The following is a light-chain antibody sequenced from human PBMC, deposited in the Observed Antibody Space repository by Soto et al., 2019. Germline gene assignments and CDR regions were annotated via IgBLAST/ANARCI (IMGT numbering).Light chain of an antibody. Sequence: QSALTQPPSAFGSPGQSVTLSCTGTSTDVGGYNYVSWYQQHPGKAPKLIIYEVTTRPSGVPDRFSGSKSGNTASLTVSGLQAEDEADYYCSSYSGSNSVVFGGGTKVTVL. V-gene: IGLV2-8*01. CDR2: EVT. CDR3: SSYSGSNSVV. CDR1: STDVGGYNY. J-gene: IGLJ2*01.